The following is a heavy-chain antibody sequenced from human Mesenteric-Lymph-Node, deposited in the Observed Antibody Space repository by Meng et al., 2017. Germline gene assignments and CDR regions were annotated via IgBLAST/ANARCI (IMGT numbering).Heavy chain of an antibody. CDR3: ARVAAAGNEWFDP. CDR1: GGSISSINW. D-gene: IGHD6-13*01. CDR2: IYHSGST. Sequence: QVQLQESGSWLGKPSETLSLTCAVSGGSISSINWWTWVRQPPGKGLEWIGEIYHSGSTNYNPSLKSRVTISVDKSKNQFSLKLSSVTAADTAVYYCARVAAAGNEWFDPWGQGTLVTVSS. V-gene: IGHV4-4*02. J-gene: IGHJ5*02.